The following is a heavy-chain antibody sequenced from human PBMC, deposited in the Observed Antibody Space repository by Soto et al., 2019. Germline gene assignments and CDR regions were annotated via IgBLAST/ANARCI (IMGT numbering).Heavy chain of an antibody. Sequence: ASVKVSCKVSGYTLTELSMHWVRQAPGKGLEWMGGFDPEDGETIYAQKFQGRVTMTEDTSTDTAYMELSSLRSEDTAVYYCATGSYDYVWGSYPDYYGMDVWGQGTTVTVSS. J-gene: IGHJ6*02. CDR1: GYTLTELS. CDR2: FDPEDGET. CDR3: ATGSYDYVWGSYPDYYGMDV. D-gene: IGHD3-16*02. V-gene: IGHV1-24*01.